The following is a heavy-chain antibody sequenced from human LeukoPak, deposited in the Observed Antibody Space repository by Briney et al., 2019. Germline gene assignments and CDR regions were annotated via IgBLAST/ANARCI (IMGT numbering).Heavy chain of an antibody. J-gene: IGHJ4*02. V-gene: IGHV3-21*01. Sequence: GGSLRLSCAASGFTFSDYIMNWVRQAPGKGLEWVSSISGTSSYFYYADSVQGRFTISRDNAKNSLYLQMDSLRAEDTAVYYCAKGGKWDVTPFDYWGQGTLVTVSS. CDR1: GFTFSDYI. D-gene: IGHD1-26*01. CDR3: AKGGKWDVTPFDY. CDR2: ISGTSSYF.